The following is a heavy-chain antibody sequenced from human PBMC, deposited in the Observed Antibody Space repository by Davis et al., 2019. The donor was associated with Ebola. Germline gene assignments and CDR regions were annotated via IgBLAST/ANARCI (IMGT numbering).Heavy chain of an antibody. Sequence: SETLSLTCTVSGGSISSYYWGWIRQPPGKGLEWIGSIYYSGSTYYNPSLKSRVTISVDTSKNQFSLKLSSVTAADTAVYYCARLGAGSGWFYNWFDPWGQGTLVTVSS. J-gene: IGHJ5*02. CDR1: GGSISSYY. CDR3: ARLGAGSGWFYNWFDP. V-gene: IGHV4-39*01. CDR2: IYYSGST. D-gene: IGHD6-19*01.